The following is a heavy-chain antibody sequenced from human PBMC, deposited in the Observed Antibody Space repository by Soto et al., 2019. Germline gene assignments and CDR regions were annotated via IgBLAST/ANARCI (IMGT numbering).Heavy chain of an antibody. J-gene: IGHJ4*02. V-gene: IGHV4-59*08. CDR2: VYYSGST. Sequence: SETLSLTCTVSGGSISSAYWSWIRQPPGKGLEWIGNVYYSGSTNYNPSLKSRVTISVDTSKNHFSLKLMSLSAADTAVYYCGRLEGLATISYYFDYWGQGALVTVSS. CDR3: GRLEGLATISYYFDY. CDR1: GGSISSAY. D-gene: IGHD3-9*01.